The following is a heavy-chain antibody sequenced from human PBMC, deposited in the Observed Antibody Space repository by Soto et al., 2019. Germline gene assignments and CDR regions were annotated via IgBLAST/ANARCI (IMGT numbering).Heavy chain of an antibody. CDR3: AKDRYHCTAGTCRSKFDR. J-gene: IGHJ4*02. CDR1: GFTLSSYG. Sequence: GGSLRLSCAASGFTLSSYGMHWVRQVPGKGLEWVTLISYDGNIEYYAESVKGRFTVSRDNSKSTLYLQMNSLRVEDTAVYFCAKDRYHCTAGTCRSKFDRWGQGTPVTVSS. CDR2: ISYDGNIE. V-gene: IGHV3-30*18. D-gene: IGHD2-15*01.